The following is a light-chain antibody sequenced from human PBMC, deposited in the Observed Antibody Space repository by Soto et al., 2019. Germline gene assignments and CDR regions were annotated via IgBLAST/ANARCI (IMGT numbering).Light chain of an antibody. CDR3: QHRSNWPRI. Sequence: EIVLTQSPATLSLSPGERATLSCRASLSVSTDLAWYQQKPGQAPRVLIYDASNRASGIPAGFSGSESGTDFALTISSLEPEDFAGYYCQHRSNWPRIFGQGTKLEMK. CDR2: DAS. J-gene: IGKJ2*01. CDR1: LSVSTD. V-gene: IGKV3-11*01.